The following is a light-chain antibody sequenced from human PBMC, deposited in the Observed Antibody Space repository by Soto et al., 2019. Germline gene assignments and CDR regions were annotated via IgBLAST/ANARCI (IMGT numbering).Light chain of an antibody. CDR2: EVN. CDR3: SSYTSSSTFV. J-gene: IGLJ1*01. CDR1: NSDVGAYNY. V-gene: IGLV2-14*01. Sequence: QSALTQPASVSGSPGQSITISCTGTNSDVGAYNYVSWYQQHPDKAPKLMIYEVNNRPSGVSNRFSGSKSDNTASLTISGLQAEDEADYYCSSYTSSSTFVFGTGTKVTVL.